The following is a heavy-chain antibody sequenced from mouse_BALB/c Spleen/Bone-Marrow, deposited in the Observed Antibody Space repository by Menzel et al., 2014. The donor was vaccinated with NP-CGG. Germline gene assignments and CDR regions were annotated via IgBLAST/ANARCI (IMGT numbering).Heavy chain of an antibody. CDR3: AGSSNSWFAY. Sequence: EVKLMESGPELVKPGASVKMSCKASGYTFTSYVMHWVKQKPGQGLEWIGYINPYNDGTKYNEKFKGKATLTSDKSSSTAYMELSSLTSEDSAVYYCAGSSNSWFAYWGQGTLVTVSA. V-gene: IGHV1-14*01. J-gene: IGHJ3*01. CDR2: INPYNDGT. CDR1: GYTFTSYV. D-gene: IGHD2-5*01.